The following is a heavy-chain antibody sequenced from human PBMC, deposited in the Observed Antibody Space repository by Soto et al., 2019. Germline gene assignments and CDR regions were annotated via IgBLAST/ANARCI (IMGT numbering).Heavy chain of an antibody. J-gene: IGHJ6*02. D-gene: IGHD6-19*01. CDR2: ISAYNGNT. Sequence: ASVKVSCKASGYTFTSYGISWVRQAPGQGLEWMGWISAYNGNTNYAQKLLGRDTMTTDTSTSTAYIELRSLRSDATAVYYSARYERSSGWYWHYYYGLDIWGQGTTVTVAS. CDR1: GYTFTSYG. V-gene: IGHV1-18*04. CDR3: ARYERSSGWYWHYYYGLDI.